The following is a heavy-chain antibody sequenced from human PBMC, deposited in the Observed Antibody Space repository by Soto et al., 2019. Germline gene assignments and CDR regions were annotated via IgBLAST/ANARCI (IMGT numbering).Heavy chain of an antibody. V-gene: IGHV4-39*01. D-gene: IGHD4-17*01. Sequence: QLQLRESGPGLVKPSETLSLTCTVSGGSIIGSGFHWAWIRQPPGKRLEWIGSIYYSGTANYSPSIKSLLAIDVDTSKNQFSLRLSSVTAADTAVYYCATRSGDYVGWFDPWGQGTRVTVSS. J-gene: IGHJ5*02. CDR3: ATRSGDYVGWFDP. CDR2: IYYSGTA. CDR1: GGSIIGSGFH.